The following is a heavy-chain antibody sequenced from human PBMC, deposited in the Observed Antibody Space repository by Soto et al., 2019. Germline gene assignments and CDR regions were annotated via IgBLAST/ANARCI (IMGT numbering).Heavy chain of an antibody. CDR1: GGTFSSYA. V-gene: IGHV1-69*01. J-gene: IGHJ5*02. Sequence: QVQLVQSGAEVKKPGSSVKVSCKASGGTFSSYAISWVRQAPGQGLEWMGGIIPIFGTANYAQKFQGRVTIAADESTSTASMGLSCLRSEDTAVYCFAGSPAIAARPDGWFDPWGQGTLVTVSS. CDR3: AGSPAIAARPDGWFDP. CDR2: IIPIFGTA. D-gene: IGHD6-6*01.